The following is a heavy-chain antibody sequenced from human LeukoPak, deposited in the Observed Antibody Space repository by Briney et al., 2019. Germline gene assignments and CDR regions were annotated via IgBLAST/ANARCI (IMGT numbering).Heavy chain of an antibody. Sequence: PGGSLTLSSATSGFTFSTTTWMAWVRQAPGKGLEWVANIKHDGSEMDYVDSVRGRFTVSRDNVKNSVYLQMNSLRAEDTAIYYCARDYDWSLDYWGQGTLVTVSS. CDR1: GFTFSTTTW. D-gene: IGHD3-9*01. CDR3: ARDYDWSLDY. V-gene: IGHV3-7*01. J-gene: IGHJ4*02. CDR2: IKHDGSEM.